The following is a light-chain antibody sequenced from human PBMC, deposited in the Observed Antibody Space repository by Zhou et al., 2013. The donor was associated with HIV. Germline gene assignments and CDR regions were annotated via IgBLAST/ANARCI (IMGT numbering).Light chain of an antibody. V-gene: IGKV1-8*01. CDR2: AAS. Sequence: AIRITQSPSSLSASTGDRVTITCRASQGISSYLAWYQQKPGKAPKLLIYAASTLQSGVPSRFSGSGSGTDFTLTISCLQSEDFATYYCQQYNSYSLWTFGQGTKVEIK. CDR3: QQYNSYSLWT. J-gene: IGKJ1*01. CDR1: QGISSY.